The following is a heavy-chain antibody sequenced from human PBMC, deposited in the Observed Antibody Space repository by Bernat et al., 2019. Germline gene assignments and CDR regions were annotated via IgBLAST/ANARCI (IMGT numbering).Heavy chain of an antibody. CDR1: GFTFSSYG. J-gene: IGHJ6*02. CDR2: IWYDGSNK. D-gene: IGHD2-15*01. Sequence: QVQLVESGGGVVQPGRSLRLSCAASGFTFSSYGMHWVRQAPGKGLEWMAVIWYDGSNKYYADSVKGRFTISRDNSKNTLYLQMNSLRAEDTAVYYCARTGVVVAADYYYGMDVWGQGTTVTVSS. V-gene: IGHV3-33*01. CDR3: ARTGVVVAADYYYGMDV.